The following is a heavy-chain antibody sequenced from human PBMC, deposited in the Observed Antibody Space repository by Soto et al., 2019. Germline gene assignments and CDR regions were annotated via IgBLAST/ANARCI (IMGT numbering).Heavy chain of an antibody. CDR2: ISPGGGIA. CDR3: VKCGGDSCYSPFDY. V-gene: IGHV3-23*01. D-gene: IGHD2-21*02. CDR1: GFTFSSYA. Sequence: GGSLRLSCAASGFTFSSYAMSWVRQAPGKGPEWVSAISPGGGIANYADSVRGRFTISRDNSKNTLYLQTNSLRAEDTAEYYCVKCGGDSCYSPFDYWGQGTLVTVSS. J-gene: IGHJ4*02.